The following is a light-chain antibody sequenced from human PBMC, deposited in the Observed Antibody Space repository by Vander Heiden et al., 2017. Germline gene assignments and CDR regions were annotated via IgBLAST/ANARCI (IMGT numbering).Light chain of an antibody. V-gene: IGLV2-23*02. Sequence: QSALTQPAPVAGSPAQPITISCTGTSSDVRSYNLVSWYQQHPGKAPKLWIYEVTRRRSGVSNRFSGSKSGITASLTIPGLQAEDEADYYCCSFAGSNTWVFGGGTQLTVL. J-gene: IGLJ3*02. CDR3: CSFAGSNTWV. CDR1: SSDVRSYNL. CDR2: EVT.